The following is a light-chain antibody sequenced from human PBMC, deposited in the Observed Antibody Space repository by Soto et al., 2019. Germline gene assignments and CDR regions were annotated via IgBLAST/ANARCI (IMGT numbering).Light chain of an antibody. CDR1: QSIRSY. J-gene: IGKJ4*01. CDR2: AAS. CDR3: QQSYSTPLS. Sequence: GDRVTITCRASQSIRSYLNWYQQKPGKAPKLLIYAASSLQSGVPSRFSGSGSGTDYTLTISSLQPEHFATYYCQQSYSTPLSLGGGTKVQIK. V-gene: IGKV1-39*01.